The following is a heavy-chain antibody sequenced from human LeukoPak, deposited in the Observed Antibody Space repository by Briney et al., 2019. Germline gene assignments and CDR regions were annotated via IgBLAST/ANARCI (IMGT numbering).Heavy chain of an antibody. J-gene: IGHJ4*02. Sequence: GGSLRLSCAVSGFTFSSYWMSWGRQAPGKGLEWGANMNQDGSAKYYVDSVEGRFTISRDNAKNSLYLQMHSLRAEDTAVYYCARDPLPVFVGWSYSGQGTLVTVSS. D-gene: IGHD2-15*01. V-gene: IGHV3-7*01. CDR1: GFTFSSYW. CDR2: MNQDGSAK. CDR3: ARDPLPVFVGWSY.